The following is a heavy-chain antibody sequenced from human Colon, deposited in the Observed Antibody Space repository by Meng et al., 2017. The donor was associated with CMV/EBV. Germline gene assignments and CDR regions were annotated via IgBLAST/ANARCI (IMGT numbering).Heavy chain of an antibody. J-gene: IGHJ6*02. V-gene: IGHV3-21*01. CDR3: ARGYDSAWALYYDGMDV. CDR2: ISSSSRNI. Sequence: GESLKISCAASGFALSPYYMNWVRQAPGKGLEWVSSISSSSRNIYYADSVRGRFTISRDNAENSLYLQMNNLIADDTAIYYCARGYDSAWALYYDGMDVWGQGTTVTVSS. D-gene: IGHD5-12*01. CDR1: GFALSPYY.